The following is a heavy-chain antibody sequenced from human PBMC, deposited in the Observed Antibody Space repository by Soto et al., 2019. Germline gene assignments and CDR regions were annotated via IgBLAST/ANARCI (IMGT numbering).Heavy chain of an antibody. J-gene: IGHJ4*02. CDR2: ISAYNGNT. CDR3: ARHPINGGDFDY. Sequence: ASVKVSCKASGYTFTSYGISWVRQAPGQGLEWMGWISAYNGNTNYAQKLQGRVTMTTDTSTTTAYMELRSLRSVDTAVYYCARHPINGGDFDYWGQGTLVTVSS. V-gene: IGHV1-18*01. D-gene: IGHD2-21*01. CDR1: GYTFTSYG.